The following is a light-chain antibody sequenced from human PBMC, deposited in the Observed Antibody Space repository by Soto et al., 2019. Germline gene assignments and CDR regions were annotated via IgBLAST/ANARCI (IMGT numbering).Light chain of an antibody. CDR2: DVS. J-gene: IGKJ4*01. V-gene: IGKV3-11*01. Sequence: EVVLTQSPDTLSLSPGGSATLSCRASQSVSSYLAWYQQRPGQALRLLIYDVSKRATGIPARFSGSGSRTDFTLTINSLEPEDFAVYYCQQYGVSPTFGGGTKVEIK. CDR3: QQYGVSPT. CDR1: QSVSSY.